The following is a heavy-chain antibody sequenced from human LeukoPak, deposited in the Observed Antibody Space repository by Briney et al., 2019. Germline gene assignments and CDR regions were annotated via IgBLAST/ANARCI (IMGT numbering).Heavy chain of an antibody. Sequence: SGPTLVKPTQTLTLTCTFSGFSLSTSGVGVGWIRQPPGKALEWLALIYWYDDKRYSPSLKSRLTITKDTSKNQVVLTMTNMDPVDTATYYCAHRRRVLLWFGELTGESFDYWGQGTLVTVSS. D-gene: IGHD3-10*01. J-gene: IGHJ4*02. V-gene: IGHV2-5*01. CDR1: GFSLSTSGVG. CDR3: AHRRRVLLWFGELTGESFDY. CDR2: IYWYDDK.